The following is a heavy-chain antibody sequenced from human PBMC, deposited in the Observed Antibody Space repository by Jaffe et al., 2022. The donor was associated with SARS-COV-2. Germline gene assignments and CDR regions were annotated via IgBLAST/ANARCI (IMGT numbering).Heavy chain of an antibody. Sequence: EVQLVESGGGLVQPGGSLRLSCAASGFTFSSYEMNWVRQAPGKGLEWVSYISSSGSTIYYADSVKGRFTISRDNAKNSLYLQMNSLRAEDTAVYYCARDIPLQGSGTTALYYYYGMDVWGQGTTVTVSS. CDR3: ARDIPLQGSGTTALYYYYGMDV. D-gene: IGHD1-1*01. CDR2: ISSSGSTI. V-gene: IGHV3-48*03. CDR1: GFTFSSYE. J-gene: IGHJ6*02.